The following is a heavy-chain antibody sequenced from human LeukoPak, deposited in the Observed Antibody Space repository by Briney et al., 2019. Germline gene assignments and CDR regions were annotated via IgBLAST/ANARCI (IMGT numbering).Heavy chain of an antibody. CDR1: GLTFSSYA. V-gene: IGHV3-23*01. CDR2: ISGSGDSA. Sequence: PGGSLRLSCEVSGLTFSSYAMYWVRQAPGKGLEWVSGISGSGDSAYYADSVKGRFTISRDNSKNTLYLQMNSLRAEDTAVYYCAKPGAVYYYDSSGYYFDYWGQGTLVTVSS. J-gene: IGHJ4*02. CDR3: AKPGAVYYYDSSGYYFDY. D-gene: IGHD3-22*01.